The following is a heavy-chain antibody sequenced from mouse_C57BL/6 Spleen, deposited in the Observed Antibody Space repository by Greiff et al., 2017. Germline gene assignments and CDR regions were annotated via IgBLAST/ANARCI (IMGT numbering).Heavy chain of an antibody. CDR2: INPSSGYT. CDR1: GYTFTSYW. V-gene: IGHV1-7*01. D-gene: IGHD1-1*01. J-gene: IGHJ2*01. Sequence: QVQLKESGAELAKPGASVKLSCKASGYTFTSYWMHWVKQRPGQGLEWIGYINPSSGYTKYNQTFKDKATLTADKSSSTDYMQLSSLSYEVSAVYYCARNYGSSYPMYYFDYWGQGTTLTVSS. CDR3: ARNYGSSYPMYYFDY.